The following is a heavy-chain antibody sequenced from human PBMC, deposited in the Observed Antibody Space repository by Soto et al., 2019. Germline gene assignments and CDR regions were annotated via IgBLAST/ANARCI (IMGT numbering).Heavy chain of an antibody. CDR2: ISAYNGNT. Sequence: GASVKVSCKASGYTFTSYGISWVRQAPGQGLEWMGWISAYNGNTNYAQKLQGRVTMTTDTSTSTAYMELRSPRSDDTAVYYCARDRGVYSSSSGRPDYWGQGTLVTVSS. J-gene: IGHJ4*02. D-gene: IGHD6-6*01. CDR3: ARDRGVYSSSSGRPDY. CDR1: GYTFTSYG. V-gene: IGHV1-18*01.